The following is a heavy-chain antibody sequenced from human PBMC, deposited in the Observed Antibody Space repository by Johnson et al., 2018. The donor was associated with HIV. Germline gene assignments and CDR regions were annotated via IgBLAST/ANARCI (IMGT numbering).Heavy chain of an antibody. D-gene: IGHD2-21*02. V-gene: IGHV3-30-3*01. CDR2: ISYDGSNK. CDR1: GFTFSSYA. J-gene: IGHJ3*02. Sequence: QVQLVESGRGVVQPGRSLRLSCAASGFTFSSYAIHWVRQAPGKGLEWVAVISYDGSNKYYADSVKGRFTISRDNSKNTLYLQMNSLRAEDTAVYYCGRHRDDAFDIWGQGTMVTVS. CDR3: GRHRDDAFDI.